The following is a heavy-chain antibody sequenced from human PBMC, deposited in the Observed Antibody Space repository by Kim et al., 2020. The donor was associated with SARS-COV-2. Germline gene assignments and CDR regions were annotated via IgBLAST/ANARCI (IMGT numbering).Heavy chain of an antibody. D-gene: IGHD3-10*01. Sequence: PVKGRFTISRDDSKNTLYLQMNSLKTEDTAVYYCTTVRIYYGSGSYYKDYWGQGTLVTVSS. CDR3: TTVRIYYGSGSYYKDY. J-gene: IGHJ4*02. V-gene: IGHV3-15*01.